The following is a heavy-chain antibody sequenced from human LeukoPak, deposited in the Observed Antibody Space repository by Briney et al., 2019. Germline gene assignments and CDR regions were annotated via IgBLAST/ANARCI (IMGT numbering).Heavy chain of an antibody. Sequence: VASVKVSCKASGYTFTSYGISWVRQAPGQGLEWMGWISAYNGNTNYAQKLQGRGTMTTDTSTSTAYMELRSLRSYDTAVYYCARDLAAVYWPYSWFYPWGQGNLVTVSS. V-gene: IGHV1-18*01. D-gene: IGHD2-8*01. CDR1: GYTFTSYG. CDR3: ARDLAAVYWPYSWFYP. J-gene: IGHJ5*02. CDR2: ISAYNGNT.